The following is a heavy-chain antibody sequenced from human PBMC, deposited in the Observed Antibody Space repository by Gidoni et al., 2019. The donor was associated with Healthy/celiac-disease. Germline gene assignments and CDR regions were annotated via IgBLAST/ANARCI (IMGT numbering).Heavy chain of an antibody. Sequence: EVQLLESGGGLVQPGRSLRLSWASSGVPCSSYAMSWVRQAPGKVLECVSAISGSGGTTYYADSVKGRFTISRDNSKNTLYLQMNSLRAEDTSVYYCAKRAVAGNLPYFDYLGQGTLVTVSS. CDR2: ISGSGGTT. V-gene: IGHV3-23*01. J-gene: IGHJ4*02. CDR3: AKRAVAGNLPYFDY. CDR1: GVPCSSYA. D-gene: IGHD6-19*01.